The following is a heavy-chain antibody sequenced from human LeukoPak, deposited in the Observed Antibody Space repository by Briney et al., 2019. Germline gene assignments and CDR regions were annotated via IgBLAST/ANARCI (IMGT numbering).Heavy chain of an antibody. CDR1: GYTFTSYG. V-gene: IGHV1-18*04. D-gene: IGHD3-10*01. J-gene: IGHJ4*02. CDR3: ARGRGTMVRGPLVGY. Sequence: ASVKVSCKASGYTFTSYGISWVRQAPGQGLEWMGWISAYNGNTDHAQKLQGRVTMTTDTSTSTAYMELRSLRSDDTAVYYCARGRGTMVRGPLVGYWGQGTLVTVSS. CDR2: ISAYNGNT.